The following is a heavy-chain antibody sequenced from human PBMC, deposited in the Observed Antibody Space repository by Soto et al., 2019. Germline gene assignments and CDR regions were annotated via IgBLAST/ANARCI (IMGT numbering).Heavy chain of an antibody. V-gene: IGHV3-66*01. CDR1: GGTVSKNY. Sequence: PGGSRRLSCAASGGTVSKNYMSGGRQAPGKGLEWVSVIYDGGSTYYAESVKDRFTISRDNSKNTLYLQMNSLRAEDTAVYYCAKGVPGIAVAGTGYFQHWGQGTLVTVSS. CDR2: IYDGGST. CDR3: AKGVPGIAVAGTGYFQH. D-gene: IGHD6-19*01. J-gene: IGHJ1*01.